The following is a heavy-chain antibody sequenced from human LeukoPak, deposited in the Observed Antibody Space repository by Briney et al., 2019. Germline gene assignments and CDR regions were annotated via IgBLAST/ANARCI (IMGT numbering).Heavy chain of an antibody. CDR3: AKGGRRHYGDYVAF. CDR2: ISASGDNT. D-gene: IGHD4-17*01. V-gene: IGHV3-23*01. CDR1: GFTVNSYA. Sequence: PGGSLRLSCDASGFTVNSYAMNWVRQAPGKGLEWVSVISASGDNTYYADSVKGRFTISRDDSKNTVYLQMNSLRADDTAVYHCAKGGRRHYGDYVAFWGLGTLVTVSS. J-gene: IGHJ4*02.